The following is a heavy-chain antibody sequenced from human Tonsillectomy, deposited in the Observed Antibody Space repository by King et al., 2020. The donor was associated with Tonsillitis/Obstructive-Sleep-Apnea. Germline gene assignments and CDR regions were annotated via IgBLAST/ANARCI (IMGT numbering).Heavy chain of an antibody. V-gene: IGHV3-30*04. CDR3: ARANLNYGVYYYAMYV. Sequence: QLVQSGGGVVQPGRSLRLSCAASGFTFSSYPMHWVRQAPGKGLEWVAIISYDGSDKYYADSVKGRFTISRDNSKDTLYLQMNSLRAEDTAVYYCARANLNYGVYYYAMYVWGQGTTVTVSS. J-gene: IGHJ6*02. CDR2: ISYDGSDK. D-gene: IGHD1-7*01. CDR1: GFTFSSYP.